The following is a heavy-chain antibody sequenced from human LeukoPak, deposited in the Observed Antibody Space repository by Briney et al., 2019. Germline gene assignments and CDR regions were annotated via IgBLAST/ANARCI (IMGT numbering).Heavy chain of an antibody. CDR3: ARNLGVSERKLRYFDWLPKHNWFEP. CDR2: MNPNSGNT. J-gene: IGHJ5*02. Sequence: ASVKVSCKASGYTFTSYDINWVRQATGQGLEWMGWMNPNSGNTGYAQKFQGRVTMTRNTSISTAYMELSSLRSEDTAVYYCARNLGVSERKLRYFDWLPKHNWFEPWGQGTWSPSPQ. CDR1: GYTFTSYD. D-gene: IGHD3-9*01. V-gene: IGHV1-8*01.